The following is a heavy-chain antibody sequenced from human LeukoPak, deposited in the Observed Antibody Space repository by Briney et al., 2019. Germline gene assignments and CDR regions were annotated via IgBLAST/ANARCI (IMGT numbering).Heavy chain of an antibody. Sequence: GGSLRLSCAASGFTFSSYAMSWVRQAPGKGLEWVSAISGSGGSTYYADSVKGRFTISRDNSKNTLYLQMNSLRAEDTAVYYCAKEKYYYNSSGRDAFDIWGQGTMVTVSS. CDR3: AKEKYYYNSSGRDAFDI. D-gene: IGHD3-22*01. CDR1: GFTFSSYA. J-gene: IGHJ3*02. V-gene: IGHV3-23*01. CDR2: ISGSGGST.